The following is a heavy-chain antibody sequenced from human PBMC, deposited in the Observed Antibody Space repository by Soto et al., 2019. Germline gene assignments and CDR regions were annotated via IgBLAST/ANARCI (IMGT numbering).Heavy chain of an antibody. CDR1: GFTFSSYW. Sequence: GGSLRLSCAASGFTFSSYWMSWVRQAPGKGLEWVANIKQDGSEKYYVDSVKGRFTISRDNAKNSLYLQMNSLRAEDTAVYYCARDFKYAVGGGYSNFDYWGQGTLVTVSS. CDR3: ARDFKYAVGGGYSNFDY. V-gene: IGHV3-7*01. D-gene: IGHD3-22*01. J-gene: IGHJ4*02. CDR2: IKQDGSEK.